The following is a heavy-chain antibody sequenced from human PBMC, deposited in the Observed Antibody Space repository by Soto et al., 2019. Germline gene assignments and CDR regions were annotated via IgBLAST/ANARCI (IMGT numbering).Heavy chain of an antibody. CDR2: IWYDGSNK. CDR1: GFTFRSYG. J-gene: IGHJ4*02. V-gene: IGHV3-33*01. Sequence: QVQLVESGGGVVQPGRSLRLSCAASGFTFRSYGMHWVRQAPGKGLEWVAVIWYDGSNKYYGDSVKGRFTISRDNSKNTLSSQMNSLRAEDTAVYYGARYESSGYCCDNWGQGTLVTVSS. CDR3: ARYESSGYCCDN. D-gene: IGHD3-22*01.